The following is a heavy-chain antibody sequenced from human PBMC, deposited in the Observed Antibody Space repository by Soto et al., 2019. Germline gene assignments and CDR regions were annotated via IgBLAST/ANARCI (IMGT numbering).Heavy chain of an antibody. CDR2: IDPSDSYT. J-gene: IGHJ6*02. CDR3: ARQPGGGYDFWSGIPPYYYGMDV. D-gene: IGHD3-3*01. V-gene: IGHV5-10-1*01. CDR1: GYSFTTYW. Sequence: GESLKISCKGSGYSFTTYWISWVRQMPGKGLEGMGRIDPSDSYTNYSPSFQGHVTPSADKSISTAYLQWSSLKASDTAMYYCARQPGGGYDFWSGIPPYYYGMDVWGQGTTVTVS.